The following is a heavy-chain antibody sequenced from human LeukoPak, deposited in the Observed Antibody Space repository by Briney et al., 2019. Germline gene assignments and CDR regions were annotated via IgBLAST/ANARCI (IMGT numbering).Heavy chain of an antibody. J-gene: IGHJ4*02. D-gene: IGHD3-22*01. CDR3: AREYYYDSSGYFRAFDY. V-gene: IGHV1-2*06. Sequence: ASVKVSCKASGYTFTGYYMHWVRQAPGQGLEWMGRINPNSGGTNYAQKFQGRVTMTRDTSISTAYMELSRLRSDDTAVYYCAREYYYDSSGYFRAFDYWGQGTLVIVSS. CDR1: GYTFTGYY. CDR2: INPNSGGT.